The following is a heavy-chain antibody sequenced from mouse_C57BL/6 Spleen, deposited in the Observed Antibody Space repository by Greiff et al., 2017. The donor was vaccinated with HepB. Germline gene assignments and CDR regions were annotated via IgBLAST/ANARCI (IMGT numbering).Heavy chain of an antibody. J-gene: IGHJ4*01. D-gene: IGHD1-1*01. CDR3: ARGALYGRYAMDY. CDR2: INPNNGGT. V-gene: IGHV1-22*01. Sequence: VHVKQSGPELVKPGASVKMSCKASGYTFTDYNMHWVKQSHGKSLEWIGYINPNNGGTSYNQKFKGKATLTVNKSSSTAYMELRSLTSEDSAVYYCARGALYGRYAMDYWGQGTSVTVSS. CDR1: GYTFTDYN.